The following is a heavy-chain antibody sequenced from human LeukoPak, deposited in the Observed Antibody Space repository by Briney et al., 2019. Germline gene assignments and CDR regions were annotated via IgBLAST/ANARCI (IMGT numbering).Heavy chain of an antibody. D-gene: IGHD3-22*01. CDR2: ISDSGGIT. Sequence: QPGGSLRLSCAAAGFTFSNYGLSWVRQGPGKGLEWVSGISDSGGITNYADSVKGRFTISRDNSKNTLYLQMNSLRAEDSAVYYCAKRGDYYDSSESLYYFDYWGQGTLVTVSS. CDR1: GFTFSNYG. CDR3: AKRGDYYDSSESLYYFDY. V-gene: IGHV3-23*01. J-gene: IGHJ4*02.